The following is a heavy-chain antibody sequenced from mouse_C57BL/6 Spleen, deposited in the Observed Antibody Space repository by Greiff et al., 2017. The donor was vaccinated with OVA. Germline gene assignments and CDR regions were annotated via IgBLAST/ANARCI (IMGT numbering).Heavy chain of an antibody. CDR2: IYPRSGNT. CDR1: GYTFTSYG. CDR3: ARADSNYGGY. D-gene: IGHD2-5*01. Sequence: VMLVESGAELARPGASVKLSCKASGYTFTSYGISWVKQRTGQGLEWIGEIYPRSGNTYYNEKFKGKATLTADKSSSTAYMELRSLTSEDSAVYFCARADSNYGGYWGQGTTLTVSS. V-gene: IGHV1-81*01. J-gene: IGHJ2*01.